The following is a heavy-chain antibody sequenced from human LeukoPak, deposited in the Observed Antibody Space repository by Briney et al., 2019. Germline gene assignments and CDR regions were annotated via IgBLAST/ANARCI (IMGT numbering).Heavy chain of an antibody. CDR1: GFTFSSYA. J-gene: IGHJ5*02. CDR3: TTEYCGGDCYIP. Sequence: GGSLRLSCAASGFTFSSYAMSWVRQAPGKGLEWVSAISGSGGSTYYADSVKGRFTISRDNSKNTLYLQMNSLKTEDTAVYYCTTEYCGGDCYIPWGQGTLVTVSS. D-gene: IGHD2-21*02. CDR2: ISGSGGST. V-gene: IGHV3-23*01.